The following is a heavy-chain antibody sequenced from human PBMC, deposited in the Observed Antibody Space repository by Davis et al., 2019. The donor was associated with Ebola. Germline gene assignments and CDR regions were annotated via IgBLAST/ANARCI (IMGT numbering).Heavy chain of an antibody. V-gene: IGHV3-11*04. CDR1: GFTFSDYY. D-gene: IGHD4-17*01. CDR3: ARDHYGDYLFDY. CDR2: ISSGGSTI. Sequence: GGSLRLSCAASGFTFSDYYMSWIRQAPGKGLEWVSYISSGGSTIHYADSVKGRFTISRDNAKNSLYLQMNSLRDEDTAVYYCARDHYGDYLFDYWGQGTLVTVSS. J-gene: IGHJ4*02.